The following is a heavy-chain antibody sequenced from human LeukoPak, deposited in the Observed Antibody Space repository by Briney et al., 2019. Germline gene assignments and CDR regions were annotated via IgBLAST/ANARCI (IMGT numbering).Heavy chain of an antibody. CDR1: GGSISSGSYY. J-gene: IGHJ4*02. CDR2: IYTSGST. V-gene: IGHV4-61*02. Sequence: SETLSLTCTASGGSISSGSYYWSWIRQPAGKGLEWIGRIYTSGSTNYNPSLKSRVTISVDTSKNQFSLKLSSVTAADTAVYYCAREVFPIIAAAGTIPSWGQGTLVTVSS. D-gene: IGHD6-13*01. CDR3: AREVFPIIAAAGTIPS.